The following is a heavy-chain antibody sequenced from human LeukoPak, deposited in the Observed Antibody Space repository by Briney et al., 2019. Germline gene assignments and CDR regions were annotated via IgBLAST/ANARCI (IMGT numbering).Heavy chain of an antibody. V-gene: IGHV3-53*01. CDR1: GFTVSINY. D-gene: IGHD6-13*01. CDR2: IYRGGST. Sequence: GGSLRLSCAASGFTVSINYMSWVRQAPGKGLEWVSVIYRGGSTYYADSVKGRFTISRDNSKNTLYLQINSLRTEDTAVYYCASPGDSRNAFDIWGQGTMVTVSS. J-gene: IGHJ3*02. CDR3: ASPGDSRNAFDI.